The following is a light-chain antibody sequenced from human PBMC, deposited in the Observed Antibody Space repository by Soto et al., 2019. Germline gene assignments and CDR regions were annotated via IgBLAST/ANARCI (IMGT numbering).Light chain of an antibody. CDR1: SSDVGGYNY. CDR3: SSYTSSSTLYV. V-gene: IGLV2-14*01. Sequence: QSVLTQPASVSGSPGQSITISCTGTSSDVGGYNYVSWYRQHPGKAPKLMIYEVSNRPSGFSNRFSGSKSGNTASLTISGLRAEDEADYYCSSYTSSSTLYVFGTGSKPTVL. CDR2: EVS. J-gene: IGLJ1*01.